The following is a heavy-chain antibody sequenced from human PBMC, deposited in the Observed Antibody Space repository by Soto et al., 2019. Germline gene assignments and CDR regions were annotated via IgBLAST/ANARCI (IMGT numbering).Heavy chain of an antibody. J-gene: IGHJ4*02. CDR2: INPNSGGT. D-gene: IGHD5-18*01. CDR1: GYTFIAYY. CDR3: ARDSIYNSYGTYFDY. V-gene: IGHV1-2*04. Sequence: ASVKVSCKTSGYTFIAYYMHWVRQAPGQGLEWMGWINPNSGGTNYAQKFQGWVTMTRDTSITTAYMELSRLTSDDTAVYYCARDSIYNSYGTYFDYWGQGSLVTVSS.